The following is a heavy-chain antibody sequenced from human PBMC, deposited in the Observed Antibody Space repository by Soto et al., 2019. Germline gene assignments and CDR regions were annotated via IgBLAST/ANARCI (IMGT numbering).Heavy chain of an antibody. CDR3: AHRLAGYRRPCSWAYFDY. CDR2: MYWDNDK. V-gene: IGHV2-5*02. Sequence: QITLKESGPTLVKPTQTLTLTCTFSGFSLSTNGVGVGWIRQPPGKALEWLALMYWDNDKYYSPSLKTRLTITKDTSRNQVVLTLTNVDPMDTATYYCAHRLAGYRRPCSWAYFDYWGQGTLVTVSS. CDR1: GFSLSTNGVG. J-gene: IGHJ4*02. D-gene: IGHD6-13*01.